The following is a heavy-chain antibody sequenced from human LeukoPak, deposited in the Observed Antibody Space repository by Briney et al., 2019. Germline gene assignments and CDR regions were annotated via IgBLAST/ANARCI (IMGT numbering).Heavy chain of an antibody. V-gene: IGHV1-69*01. J-gene: IGHJ4*02. CDR3: ARGRYSSGWYEDY. CDR2: IIPIFGTA. Sequence: SVKVSCTASGGTFSSYAISWVRQAPGQGLEWMGGIIPIFGTANYAQKFQGRVTITADESTSTAYMELSSLRSEDTAVYYCARGRYSSGWYEDYWGQGTLVTVSS. CDR1: GGTFSSYA. D-gene: IGHD6-19*01.